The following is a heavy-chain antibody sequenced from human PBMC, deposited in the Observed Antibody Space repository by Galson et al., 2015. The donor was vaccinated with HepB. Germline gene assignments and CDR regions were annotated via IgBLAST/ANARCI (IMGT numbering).Heavy chain of an antibody. V-gene: IGHV3-23*01. J-gene: IGHJ1*01. CDR2: ISGEDGGT. D-gene: IGHD5-12*01. CDR1: RFAFRMYA. CDR3: AKGQETNGWLRRPLEH. Sequence: SLRLSCAGSRFAFRMYAMTWVRQAPGKGPEWVAGISGEDGGTYYADSVKGRFTISRDDSKNTVYLQMNDLRDDDGAIYFCAKGQETNGWLRRPLEHWGQGTRVTVSS.